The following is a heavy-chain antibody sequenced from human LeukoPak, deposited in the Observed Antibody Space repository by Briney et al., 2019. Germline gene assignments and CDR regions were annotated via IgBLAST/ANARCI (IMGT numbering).Heavy chain of an antibody. CDR1: GGSFSGYY. CDR3: AGYCSSTSCYEEDAFDI. CDR2: INHSGST. Sequence: PSETLSLTCAVYGGSFSGYYWSWLRQPPGKGLEWIGEINHSGSTNYNPSLKSRVTISVDKSKNQFSLKLSSVTAADTAVYYCAGYCSSTSCYEEDAFDIWGQGTMVTVSS. V-gene: IGHV4-34*01. D-gene: IGHD2-2*01. J-gene: IGHJ3*02.